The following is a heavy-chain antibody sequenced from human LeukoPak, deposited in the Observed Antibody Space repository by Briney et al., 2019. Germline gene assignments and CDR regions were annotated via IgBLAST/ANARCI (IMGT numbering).Heavy chain of an antibody. Sequence: GGSLRLSCAASGFTFSSYWMSWVRQAPGKGLEWAANIKQDGSEKYYVDSVKGRFTISRDNAKNSLYVQMNSLRAEDTAVYYCAGTRWLQSAIDYWGQGTLVTVSS. J-gene: IGHJ4*02. D-gene: IGHD5-24*01. V-gene: IGHV3-7*01. CDR2: IKQDGSEK. CDR3: AGTRWLQSAIDY. CDR1: GFTFSSYW.